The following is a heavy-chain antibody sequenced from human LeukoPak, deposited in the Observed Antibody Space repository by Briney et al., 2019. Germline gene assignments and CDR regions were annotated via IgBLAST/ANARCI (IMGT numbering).Heavy chain of an antibody. V-gene: IGHV3-11*04. CDR1: GFTFSDYY. J-gene: IGHJ3*02. CDR3: ARARYSGSYYGAFDI. D-gene: IGHD1-26*01. CDR2: TSSSGSTI. Sequence: GGSLRLSCAASGFTFSDYYMSWIRQAPGKGLEWVSYTSSSGSTIYYADSVKGRFTISRDNAKNSLYLQMNSLRAEDTAVYYCARARYSGSYYGAFDIWGQGTMVTVSS.